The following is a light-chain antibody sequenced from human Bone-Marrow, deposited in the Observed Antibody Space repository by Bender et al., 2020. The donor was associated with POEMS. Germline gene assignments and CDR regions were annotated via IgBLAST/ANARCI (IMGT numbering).Light chain of an antibody. CDR2: RDN. J-gene: IGLJ3*02. Sequence: QSVLTQPPSASGTPGQRVTISCSGSSSNIGSHNVYWYQQLPGTTPKLLIYRDNQRPSGVPDRFSGSKSGNTASLTISGLQAEDEADYYCSSHRGDSTNWVFGGGTKLTVL. CDR1: SSNIGSHN. CDR3: SSHRGDSTNWV. V-gene: IGLV1-44*01.